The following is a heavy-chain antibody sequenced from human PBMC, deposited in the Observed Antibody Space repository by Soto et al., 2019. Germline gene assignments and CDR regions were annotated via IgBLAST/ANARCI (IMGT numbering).Heavy chain of an antibody. CDR1: GFSFNNYT. CDR2: ISGGRSSI. Sequence: EVQLVESGGGLVQPGGSLRLSCAASGFSFNNYTMNWVRQAPGKGLQWVSSISGGRSSIYYADSVKGRFTISRDNAKNSLYLQMNSLRADDTAVYYCAISLGATVWGQGTLVTVSS. D-gene: IGHD1-26*01. CDR3: AISLGATV. J-gene: IGHJ4*02. V-gene: IGHV3-21*01.